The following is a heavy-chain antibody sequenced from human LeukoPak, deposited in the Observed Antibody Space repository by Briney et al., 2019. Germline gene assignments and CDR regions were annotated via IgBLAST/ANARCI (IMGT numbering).Heavy chain of an antibody. CDR2: FDPEDGET. CDR1: GYTLTELS. Sequence: ASVKVSCKVSGYTLTELSMHWVRQAPGKGLEWMGGFDPEDGETIYAQKFQGRVTMTEDTSTDTAYMELSSLRSEDTAAYYCATEAIFGVANNWFDPWGQGTLVTVSS. V-gene: IGHV1-24*01. J-gene: IGHJ5*02. D-gene: IGHD3-3*01. CDR3: ATEAIFGVANNWFDP.